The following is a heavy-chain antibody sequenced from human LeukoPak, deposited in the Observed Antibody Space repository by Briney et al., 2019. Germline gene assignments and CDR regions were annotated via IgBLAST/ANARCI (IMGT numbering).Heavy chain of an antibody. CDR3: AKDFRVTMVRGVLGIYYYYGMDV. V-gene: IGHV3-66*01. Sequence: GGSLRLSCAASGFTVSSNYMSWVRQAPGKGLEWVSVIYSGGSTYYADSVKGRFTISRDNSKNTLYLQMNSLRAEDTAVYYCAKDFRVTMVRGVLGIYYYYGMDVWGQGTTVTVSS. J-gene: IGHJ6*02. D-gene: IGHD3-10*01. CDR1: GFTVSSNY. CDR2: IYSGGST.